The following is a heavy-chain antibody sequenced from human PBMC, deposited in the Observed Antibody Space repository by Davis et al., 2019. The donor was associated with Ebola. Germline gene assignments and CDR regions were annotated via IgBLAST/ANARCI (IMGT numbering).Heavy chain of an antibody. CDR1: GGSFSGFY. Sequence: MPSETLSLTCAVTGGSFSGFYWSWIRQPPGKGLEWIGEINHNGGTIYNPSLKSRVAISVDTSKNQFLLNMSSVTAADTAVYFCARGGVITPNWFDPWGQGTLVIVSS. D-gene: IGHD3-10*01. V-gene: IGHV4-34*01. J-gene: IGHJ5*02. CDR2: INHNGGT. CDR3: ARGGVITPNWFDP.